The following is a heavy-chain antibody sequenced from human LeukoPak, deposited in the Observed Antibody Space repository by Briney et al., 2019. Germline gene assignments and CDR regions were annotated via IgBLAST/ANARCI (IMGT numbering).Heavy chain of an antibody. D-gene: IGHD6-13*01. CDR2: IYSGGST. J-gene: IGHJ4*02. Sequence: GGSLRLSCAASGFTVSSNYMSWVRQAPGKGLEWVSVIYSGGSTYYADSVKGRFTISRGNSKNTLYLQMNSLRAEDTAVYYCARGTGSWYKFDYWGQGTLVTVSS. CDR3: ARGTGSWYKFDY. V-gene: IGHV3-53*01. CDR1: GFTVSSNY.